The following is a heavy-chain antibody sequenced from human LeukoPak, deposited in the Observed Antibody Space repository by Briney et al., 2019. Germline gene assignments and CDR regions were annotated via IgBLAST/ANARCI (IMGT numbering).Heavy chain of an antibody. CDR2: IYSGGST. J-gene: IGHJ3*02. V-gene: IGHV3-53*01. CDR3: ARELREHGVFDI. CDR1: GFTVSRNY. Sequence: GGSPRLSCAASGFTVSRNYMSWVRQAPGKGLEWVSEIYSGGSTYYAASVKGRFSISRDNPKNTVYLQMNSLRVEDTAVYYCARELREHGVFDIWGQGIMVTVSS. D-gene: IGHD1-26*01.